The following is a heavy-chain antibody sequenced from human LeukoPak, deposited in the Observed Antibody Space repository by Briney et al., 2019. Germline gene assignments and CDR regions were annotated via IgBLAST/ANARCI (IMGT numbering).Heavy chain of an antibody. CDR1: GGSISSYY. CDR2: IYYSGST. Sequence: SETLSLTCTVSGGSISSYYWSWIRQPPGKGLEWIGYIYYSGSTTYNPSLKSRVTISVDTSKNQFSLKLSSVTAADTAVYYCARLTWDTAMIRYYFDYWGQGTLVTVSS. D-gene: IGHD5-18*01. CDR3: ARLTWDTAMIRYYFDY. V-gene: IGHV4-59*08. J-gene: IGHJ4*02.